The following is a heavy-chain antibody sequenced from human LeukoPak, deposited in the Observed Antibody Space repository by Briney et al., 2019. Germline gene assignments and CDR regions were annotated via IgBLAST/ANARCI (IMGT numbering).Heavy chain of an antibody. Sequence: GGSLRLSCTTSGLTFSTSGFSWVRQAPGKGLEWVASIGPTGFDRYHADSIKGRFTISRDNANNFLYLQMDSQRAEDTGVYYCATETNGRHYDYWGQGTLLTVSS. CDR3: ATETNGRHYDY. CDR2: IGPTGFDR. D-gene: IGHD1-14*01. V-gene: IGHV3-21*06. CDR1: GLTFSTSG. J-gene: IGHJ4*02.